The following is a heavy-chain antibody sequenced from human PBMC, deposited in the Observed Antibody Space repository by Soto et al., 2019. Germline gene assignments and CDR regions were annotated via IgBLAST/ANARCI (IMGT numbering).Heavy chain of an antibody. CDR2: IWYDGSNK. CDR1: GFTFSSYG. D-gene: IGHD6-6*01. Sequence: GGSLRLSCAASGFTFSSYGMHWVRQAPGKGLEWVAVIWYDGSNKYYADSVKGRFTISRDNSKNTLYLQMNSLRAEDTAVYYCAREREPDSSSSIYYFDYWGQGTLVTVSS. V-gene: IGHV3-33*01. CDR3: AREREPDSSSSIYYFDY. J-gene: IGHJ4*02.